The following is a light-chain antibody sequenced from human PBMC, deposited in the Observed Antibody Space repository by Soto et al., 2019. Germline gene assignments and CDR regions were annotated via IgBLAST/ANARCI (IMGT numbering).Light chain of an antibody. J-gene: IGKJ1*01. Sequence: IPRTQSPSTLSGSVGARVTISWRASQTISSWLAWYQQKPGKAPKLLIYKASTLKSGVPSRFSGSGSGTEFTLTISSLQPDDFATYYCQHYNSYSEAFGQGTKVDIK. V-gene: IGKV1-5*03. CDR2: KAS. CDR1: QTISSW. CDR3: QHYNSYSEA.